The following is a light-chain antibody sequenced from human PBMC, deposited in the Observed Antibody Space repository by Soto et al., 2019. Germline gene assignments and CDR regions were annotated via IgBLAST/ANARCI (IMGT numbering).Light chain of an antibody. J-gene: IGLJ2*01. V-gene: IGLV1-40*01. CDR3: QSYDRSLSRV. CDR1: SSNIGAGYD. CDR2: GNS. Sequence: QSVLTQPPSVSGAPGKRVTISCTGSSSNIGAGYDVHWYQQLPGTAPKLLIYGNSNRPSGVPDRFSGSKSGTSASLANTGRQAEDEADYYCQSYDRSLSRVFGGGTKVTVL.